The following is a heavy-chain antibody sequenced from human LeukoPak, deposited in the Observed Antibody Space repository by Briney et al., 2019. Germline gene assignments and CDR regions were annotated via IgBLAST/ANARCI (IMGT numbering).Heavy chain of an antibody. Sequence: GGSLRLSCAASGFTFRSYAIHWVRQAPGTGLEWVAVIWNDGSDKYYADSVKGRFTISRDNSKNTLYLQMNSLRAEDTAVYYCAKAPTVTTKGSLDYWGQGTLVTVSS. D-gene: IGHD4-17*01. J-gene: IGHJ4*02. CDR2: IWNDGSDK. CDR1: GFTFRSYA. CDR3: AKAPTVTTKGSLDY. V-gene: IGHV3-33*06.